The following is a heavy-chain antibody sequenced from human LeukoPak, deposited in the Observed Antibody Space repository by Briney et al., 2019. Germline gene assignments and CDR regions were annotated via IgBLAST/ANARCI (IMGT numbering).Heavy chain of an antibody. D-gene: IGHD2-2*02. V-gene: IGHV5-51*01. CDR2: IYPGDSDT. CDR1: GYRFTNYW. Sequence: GESLKISCKGSGYRFTNYWIGWVRQMPGKGLEWMGIIYPGDSDTRYSPSFQGQVTISADKSISTAYLQWSSLKASDTAMYYCARSRGYCSGTICYIDWFDPWGQGTLVTVSS. CDR3: ARSRGYCSGTICYIDWFDP. J-gene: IGHJ5*02.